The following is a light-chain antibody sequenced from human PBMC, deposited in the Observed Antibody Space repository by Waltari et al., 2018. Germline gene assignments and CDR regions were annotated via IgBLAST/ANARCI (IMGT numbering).Light chain of an antibody. V-gene: IGLV1-51*02. CDR2: EDS. Sequence: QSVLTQPPSVSAAPGQRVTISCSGGHSNIGNNYVSWYRQFPGTAPKLLIYEDSGRPAGVPGRFSVSNSGTSATLDITGLQAGDEADYYCGTWDSSLSGAVFGGGTHLTVL. J-gene: IGLJ7*01. CDR3: GTWDSSLSGAV. CDR1: HSNIGNNY.